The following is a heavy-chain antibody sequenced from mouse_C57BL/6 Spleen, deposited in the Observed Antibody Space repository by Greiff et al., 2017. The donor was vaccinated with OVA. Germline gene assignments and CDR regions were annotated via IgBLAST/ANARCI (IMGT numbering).Heavy chain of an antibody. Sequence: EVQLVESGGGLVKPGGSLKLSCAASGFTFSDYGMHWVRQAPEKGLEWVAYISSGSSTIYYADTVKGRFTISRDNAKNTLFLQRSSLRSEDTAMYYCARTYYDYDLAYWGQGTLVTVSA. D-gene: IGHD2-4*01. CDR2: ISSGSSTI. V-gene: IGHV5-17*01. CDR3: ARTYYDYDLAY. CDR1: GFTFSDYG. J-gene: IGHJ3*01.